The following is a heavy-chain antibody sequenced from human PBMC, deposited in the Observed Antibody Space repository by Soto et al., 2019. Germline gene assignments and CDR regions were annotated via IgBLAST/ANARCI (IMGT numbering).Heavy chain of an antibody. V-gene: IGHV3-53*01. CDR2: IVSGGST. J-gene: IGHJ4*02. CDR3: AADSRNVGIGYFDS. Sequence: GGSLRLSCAASGFKVGSSYVTWVRQAPGEGLEWVSVIVSGGSTHYADSVTGRFTVSRDVSNNTVYLHMSSLRAEDTAVYFCAADSRNVGIGYFDSWGLGTLVTVSS. D-gene: IGHD1-26*01. CDR1: GFKVGSSY.